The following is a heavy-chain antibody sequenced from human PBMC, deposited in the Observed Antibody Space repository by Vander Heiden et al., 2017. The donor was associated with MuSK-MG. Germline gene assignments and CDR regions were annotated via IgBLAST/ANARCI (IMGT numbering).Heavy chain of an antibody. CDR3: ARGSYYFDY. Sequence: EVQLVESGGGLVQPGVSLRLSCSASGFTFSSYWVNWVRQAPGKGLVLVSRINTDGSSTTYADSVKGRFTISRDNAKNTLYLQMNSLRAEDTAVYYCARGSYYFDYWGQGTLVTVSS. CDR2: INTDGSST. J-gene: IGHJ4*02. D-gene: IGHD6-6*01. CDR1: GFTFSSYW. V-gene: IGHV3-74*01.